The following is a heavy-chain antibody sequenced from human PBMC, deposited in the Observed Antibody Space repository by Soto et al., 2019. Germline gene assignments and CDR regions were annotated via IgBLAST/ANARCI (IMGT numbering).Heavy chain of an antibody. D-gene: IGHD3-3*01. CDR1: GGTFSSYS. V-gene: IGHV1-69*05. J-gene: IGHJ6*04. Sequence: ASVQVSCAASGGTFSSYSISWVRQAPGQGLEWMGGIIPIFGTANYAQKFQGRVTITTDESTSTAYMELSSLRSEDTAVYYCAREFGAYDFWRGSRTDDSSYFGMYGWGKRAKVTVYS. CDR2: IIPIFGTA. CDR3: AREFGAYDFWRGSRTDDSSYFGMYG.